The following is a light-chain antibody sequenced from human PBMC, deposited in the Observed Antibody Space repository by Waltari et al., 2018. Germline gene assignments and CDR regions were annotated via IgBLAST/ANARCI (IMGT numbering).Light chain of an antibody. CDR1: SDFNVGDFI. CDR2: YNSDSEK. J-gene: IGLJ3*02. V-gene: IGLV5-37*01. CDR3: MFWPSNVWV. Sequence: QPVLTQPPSSSASPGESARLTCTLPSDFNVGDFIIYWYQQRPGSPPRFLLYYNSDSEKAQGSGVPSRFSGPKDASANAGILLISGLQSEDEADYYCMFWPSNVWVFGGGTKLTVL.